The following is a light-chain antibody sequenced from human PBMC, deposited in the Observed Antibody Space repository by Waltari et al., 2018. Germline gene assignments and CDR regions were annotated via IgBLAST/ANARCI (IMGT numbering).Light chain of an antibody. J-gene: IGKJ4*01. CDR2: TAT. V-gene: IGKV1-12*01. CDR1: QAIRNW. CDR3: QQANSFPLT. Sequence: IQMTQSPSSVSASVGDRVTITCRASQAIRNWLTWYQHKPGQAPKLLIYTATTLHSGVPSRFSGSGSGTDFTLTISSLQPEDFATYYCQQANSFPLTFGGGTKVEI.